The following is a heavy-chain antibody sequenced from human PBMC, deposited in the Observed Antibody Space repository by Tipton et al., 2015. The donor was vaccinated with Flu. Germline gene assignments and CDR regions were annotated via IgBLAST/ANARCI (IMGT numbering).Heavy chain of an antibody. CDR3: AKALYCDNSNCPEGFDY. CDR1: GFTFADYA. CDR2: ISWNSDII. Sequence: RSLRLSCAASGFTFADYAMHWVRQVPGKGLEWVSGISWNSDIIGYADSVKGRFSISRDNAKNSLYLQMDSLRADDTALYYCAKALYCDNSNCPEGFDYWGQGTLVTVSS. D-gene: IGHD2/OR15-2a*01. V-gene: IGHV3-9*01. J-gene: IGHJ4*02.